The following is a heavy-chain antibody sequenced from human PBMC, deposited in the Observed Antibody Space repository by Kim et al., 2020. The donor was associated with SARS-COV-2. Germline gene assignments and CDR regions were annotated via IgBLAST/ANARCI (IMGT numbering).Heavy chain of an antibody. J-gene: IGHJ5*02. CDR2: IIPIFGTA. V-gene: IGHV1-69*13. CDR3: ARVIWFGESRWFDP. Sequence: SVKVSCKASGGTFSSYAISWVRQAPGQGLEWMGGIIPIFGTANYAQKFQGRVTITADESTSTAYMELSSLRSEDTAVYYCARVIWFGESRWFDPWGQGTLVTVSS. D-gene: IGHD3-10*01. CDR1: GGTFSSYA.